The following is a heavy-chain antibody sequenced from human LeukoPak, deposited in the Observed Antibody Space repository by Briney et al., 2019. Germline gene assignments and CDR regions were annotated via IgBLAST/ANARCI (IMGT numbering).Heavy chain of an antibody. Sequence: ASVKVSCKASGYTFTGYYMHWVRQAPGQGLEWMGWINPNSGSTNYAQKFQGRVTMTRDTSISTAYMELSRLRSDDTAVYYCARAQLGVGYFDYWGQGTLVTVSS. V-gene: IGHV1-2*02. CDR1: GYTFTGYY. CDR2: INPNSGST. CDR3: ARAQLGVGYFDY. J-gene: IGHJ4*02. D-gene: IGHD6-6*01.